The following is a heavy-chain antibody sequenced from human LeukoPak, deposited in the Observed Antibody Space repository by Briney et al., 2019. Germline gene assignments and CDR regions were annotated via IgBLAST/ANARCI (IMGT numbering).Heavy chain of an antibody. D-gene: IGHD4-17*01. CDR3: ARDMGGYGDYVDYFDY. V-gene: IGHV3-23*01. CDR2: ISGSGGST. CDR1: GFTFSSYG. Sequence: GGSLRLSCAASGFTFSSYGMSWVRQAPGKGLEWVSAISGSGGSTYYADSVKGRFTISRDNAKNSLYLQMNSLRAEDTAVYYCARDMGGYGDYVDYFDYWGQGTLVTVSS. J-gene: IGHJ4*02.